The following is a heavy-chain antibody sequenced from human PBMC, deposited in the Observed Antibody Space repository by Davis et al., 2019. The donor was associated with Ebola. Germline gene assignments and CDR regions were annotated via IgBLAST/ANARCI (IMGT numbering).Heavy chain of an antibody. V-gene: IGHV3-7*01. CDR2: IKQDGSEK. J-gene: IGHJ4*02. D-gene: IGHD1-26*01. CDR3: AREGIVGATPPGY. Sequence: GGSLRLSCAASGFTFSSYWMSWVRQAPGKGLEWVANIKQDGSEKYYVDSMKGRFTISRDNAKNSLYLQMNSLRAEDTAVYYCAREGIVGATPPGYWGQGTLVTVSS. CDR1: GFTFSSYW.